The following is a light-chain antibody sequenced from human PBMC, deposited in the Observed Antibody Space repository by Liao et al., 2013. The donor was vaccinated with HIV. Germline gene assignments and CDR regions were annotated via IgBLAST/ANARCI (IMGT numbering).Light chain of an antibody. Sequence: SYEVTQPPSVSVSPGQTASITCSGDKLGDKSVCWYQQKPGQSPVLVIYEHTQRPSGIPERFSGSTSGNTATLTISGTQAKDEADYYCQAWDITTRWMFGGGTKLTVL. J-gene: IGLJ3*02. CDR3: QAWDITTRWM. CDR2: EHT. CDR1: KLGDKS. V-gene: IGLV3-1*01.